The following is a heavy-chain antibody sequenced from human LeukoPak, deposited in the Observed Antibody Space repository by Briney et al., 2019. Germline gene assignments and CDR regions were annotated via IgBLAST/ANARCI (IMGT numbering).Heavy chain of an antibody. J-gene: IGHJ4*02. CDR3: ARDQRVAVNLFDY. V-gene: IGHV3-21*01. CDR1: GFTFSSYS. CDR2: ISSSSSYI. D-gene: IGHD6-19*01. Sequence: PGGSLRLSCAASGFTFSSYSMNWVRQAPGKGLEWVSSISSSSSYIYYADSVKGRFTISRDNAKNSLYLQMNSLRAEDTAVYYCARDQRVAVNLFDYWGQGTLVTVSS.